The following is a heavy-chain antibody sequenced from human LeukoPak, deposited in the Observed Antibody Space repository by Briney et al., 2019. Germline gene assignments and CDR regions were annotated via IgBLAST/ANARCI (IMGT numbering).Heavy chain of an antibody. V-gene: IGHV3-66*02. CDR3: ARGFGKVSSDVFGGYTMDV. CDR1: GLTVNSNY. CDR2: IYSGGST. D-gene: IGHD3-10*01. Sequence: GESLRLSCAASGLTVNSNYMSWVRQAPGKGLEWVSLIYSGGSTYYADSVKGRFTISRDNSKNTLYLQMTSLRPEDTAVYYCARGFGKVSSDVFGGYTMDVWGQGTTVTVSS. J-gene: IGHJ6*02.